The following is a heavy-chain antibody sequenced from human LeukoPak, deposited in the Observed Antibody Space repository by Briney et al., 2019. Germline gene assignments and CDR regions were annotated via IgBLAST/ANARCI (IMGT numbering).Heavy chain of an antibody. CDR3: ARLVWLGESPGSWFDS. CDR2: IHYSGST. J-gene: IGHJ5*01. V-gene: IGHV4-59*11. D-gene: IGHD3-10*01. Sequence: SETLSLTCSVSGGSITSHFWSWVRQPPGKGLEWIGYIHYSGSTNYNPSLKSRVTISPDTSKNQLFLKLNSVTAADTAVYYCARLVWLGESPGSWFDSWGQGTLVTVSS. CDR1: GGSITSHF.